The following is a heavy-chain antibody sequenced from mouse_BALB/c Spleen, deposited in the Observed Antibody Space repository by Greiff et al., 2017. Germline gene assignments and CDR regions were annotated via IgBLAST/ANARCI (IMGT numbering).Heavy chain of an antibody. J-gene: IGHJ3*01. V-gene: IGHV1-9*01. CDR2: ILPGSGST. D-gene: IGHD2-14*01. CDR3: ARQGYDDDAWFAY. CDR1: GYTFSSYW. Sequence: VQLQESGAELMKPGASVKISCKATGYTFSSYWIEWVKQRPGHGLEWIGEILPGSGSTNYNEKFKGKATFTADTSSNTAYMQLGSLTSEDSAVYYCARQGYDDDAWFAYWGQGTLVTVSA.